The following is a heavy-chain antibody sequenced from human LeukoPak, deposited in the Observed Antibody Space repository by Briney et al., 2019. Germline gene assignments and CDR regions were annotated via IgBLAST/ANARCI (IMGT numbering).Heavy chain of an antibody. D-gene: IGHD5-12*01. CDR3: ARDHGYSGYDYYFDY. J-gene: IGHJ4*02. CDR2: ISGSGGVT. V-gene: IGHV3-23*01. CDR1: GFTFSNYV. Sequence: GRSLRLSCAASGFTFSNYVMSWVRQAPGKGLERVSTISGSGGVTYYPDSVRGRFTISRDNSKNTLYLQMNSLRAEDTAVYYCARDHGYSGYDYYFDYWGQGTLVTVSS.